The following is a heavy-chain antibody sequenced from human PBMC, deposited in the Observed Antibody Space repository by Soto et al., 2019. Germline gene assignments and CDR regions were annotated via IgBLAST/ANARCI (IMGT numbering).Heavy chain of an antibody. J-gene: IGHJ4*02. CDR1: DYSFSSYA. CDR3: VRDEVTPPGLGVDY. CDR2: INPYNENT. D-gene: IGHD2-21*02. V-gene: IGHV1-18*01. Sequence: QIQLVQSGAEVKKPGASVKVSCKASDYSFSSYAISWVRQAPGQGLEWMGWINPYNENTNYAQKFQGRISMTTDTSTSTAYMELRSLRFDDSDTYYCVRDEVTPPGLGVDYWGQGTLVTVSS.